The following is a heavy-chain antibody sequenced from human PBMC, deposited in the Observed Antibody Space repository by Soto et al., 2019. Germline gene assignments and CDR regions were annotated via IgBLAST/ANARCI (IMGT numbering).Heavy chain of an antibody. CDR1: GDSFTNYA. J-gene: IGHJ4*02. D-gene: IGHD1-26*01. Sequence: SETLSLTCTVSGDSFTNYAWGWIRQPPGKGLEWIGYISKSGSANHNPYLKSRVTMSIDMAKNQFSLKLSSVTAADTAVYYCARDHSGSLHYWGQGTLVTVSS. V-gene: IGHV4-59*01. CDR2: ISKSGSA. CDR3: ARDHSGSLHY.